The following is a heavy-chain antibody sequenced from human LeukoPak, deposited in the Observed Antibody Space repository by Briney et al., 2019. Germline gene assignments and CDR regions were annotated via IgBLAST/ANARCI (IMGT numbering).Heavy chain of an antibody. CDR3: ARDVLGYYFDY. CDR2: INPSGGST. Sequence: ASVKVPCKASGYTFTSYYMHWVRQAPGQGLEWMGIINPSGGSTSYAQKFQGRVTMTRDTSTSTVYMELSSLRSEDTAVYYCARDVLGYYFDYWGQGTLVTVSS. D-gene: IGHD5/OR15-5a*01. J-gene: IGHJ4*02. V-gene: IGHV1-46*01. CDR1: GYTFTSYY.